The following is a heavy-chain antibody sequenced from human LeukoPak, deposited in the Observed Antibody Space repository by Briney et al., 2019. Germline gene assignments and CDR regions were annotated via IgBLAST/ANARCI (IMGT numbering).Heavy chain of an antibody. CDR2: IKGSGPTT. CDR3: AELGITMIGGV. V-gene: IGHV3-11*04. CDR1: GFTFSDYY. D-gene: IGHD3-10*02. Sequence: PGGSLRLSCEASGFTFSDYYMSWIRQAPGKGLEWVSHIKGSGPTTYYADSVRGRFTISRDNAKNSLYLQMNSLRAEDTAVYYCAELGITMIGGVWGKGTTVTISS. J-gene: IGHJ6*04.